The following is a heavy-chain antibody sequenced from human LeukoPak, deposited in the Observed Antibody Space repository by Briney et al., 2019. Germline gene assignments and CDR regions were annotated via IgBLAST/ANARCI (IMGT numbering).Heavy chain of an antibody. D-gene: IGHD3-10*01. J-gene: IGHJ4*02. CDR1: GYSFTRYD. V-gene: IGHV1-8*01. CDR3: ARGYELMVRGVISSYYFDY. CDR2: MNPNSGNT. Sequence: GASVKVSCKASGYSFTRYDFNWVRQATGQGLEWMGWMNPNSGNTGYAQKFQGRVTMTKSTSISTAYMELSSLRSEDTALYYCARGYELMVRGVISSYYFDYWGQGTLVTVSS.